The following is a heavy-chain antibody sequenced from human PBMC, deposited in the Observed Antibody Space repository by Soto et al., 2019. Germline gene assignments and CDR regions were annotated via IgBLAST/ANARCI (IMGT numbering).Heavy chain of an antibody. D-gene: IGHD3-10*01. CDR3: AKDRGRLLWFGV. CDR2: ISYDGSNK. V-gene: IGHV3-30*18. J-gene: IGHJ4*02. CDR1: GFTFSSYG. Sequence: QVQLVESGGGVVQPGRSLRLSCAASGFTFSSYGMHWVRQAPGKGLEWVAVISYDGSNKYYADSVKGRFTISRDNSKNTLYLQMNSLRAEDTAVYYCAKDRGRLLWFGVWGQGTLVTVSS.